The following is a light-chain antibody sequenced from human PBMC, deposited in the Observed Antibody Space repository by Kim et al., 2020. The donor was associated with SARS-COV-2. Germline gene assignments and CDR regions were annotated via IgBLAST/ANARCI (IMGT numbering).Light chain of an antibody. J-gene: IGKJ5*01. CDR1: QSVSSC. CDR2: DAS. Sequence: SLAPGERATPSCRARQSVSSCLACYQQKPGQAPRLRIYDASSRATGIPARFRGSGSGTDFTLTISSLEPEDFAVYYCQQRSNWPLFGQGTRLEIK. CDR3: QQRSNWPL. V-gene: IGKV3-11*01.